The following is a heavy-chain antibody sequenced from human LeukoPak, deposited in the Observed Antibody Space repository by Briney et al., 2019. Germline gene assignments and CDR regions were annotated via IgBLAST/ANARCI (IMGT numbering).Heavy chain of an antibody. D-gene: IGHD4-17*01. CDR3: ARENRVTTPANYYYYYMDV. CDR2: ISGSSGYI. V-gene: IGHV3-21*06. J-gene: IGHJ6*03. Sequence: GGSLRLSCAASGFTFSHYYMTWVRQAPGKGLEWVSSISGSSGYIFYADSVKGRFTISRDNAKNSLYLQMNSLRAEDTAVYYCARENRVTTPANYYYYYMDVWGKGTTVTVSS. CDR1: GFTFSHYY.